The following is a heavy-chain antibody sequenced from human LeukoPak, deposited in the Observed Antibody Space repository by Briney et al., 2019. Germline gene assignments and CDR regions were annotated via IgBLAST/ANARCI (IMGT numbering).Heavy chain of an antibody. CDR2: INAGNGNT. Sequence: ASVKVSCKASGYTFTGYYMHWVRQAPGQRLEWMGWINAGNGNTKYSQKFQGRVTITRDTSASTAYMELSSLRSEDTAVYYCARAGWGYSSGHFSYWGQGTLVTVSS. CDR1: GYTFTGYY. J-gene: IGHJ4*02. CDR3: ARAGWGYSSGHFSY. V-gene: IGHV1-3*01. D-gene: IGHD6-19*01.